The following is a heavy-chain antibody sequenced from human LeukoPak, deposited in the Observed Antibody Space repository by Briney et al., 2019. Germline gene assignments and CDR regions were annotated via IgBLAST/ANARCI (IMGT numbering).Heavy chain of an antibody. J-gene: IGHJ5*02. Sequence: ASVKISCKVSGYTFTDYYTHWVQQAPGKGLEWMGLVDPEDGETIYAEKFQGRVTITADTSTDTAYMELSSLRSEDTAVYYCATSFPYYYDSSGHYTRYNWFDPWGQGTLVTVSS. D-gene: IGHD3-22*01. CDR3: ATSFPYYYDSSGHYTRYNWFDP. CDR1: GYTFTDYY. CDR2: VDPEDGET. V-gene: IGHV1-69-2*01.